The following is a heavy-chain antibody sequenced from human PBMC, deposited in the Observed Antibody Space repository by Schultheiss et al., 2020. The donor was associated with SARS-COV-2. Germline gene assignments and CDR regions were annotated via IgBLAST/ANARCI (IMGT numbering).Heavy chain of an antibody. J-gene: IGHJ3*02. D-gene: IGHD2-21*01. Sequence: GGSLRLSCAASGFTFSSYDMHWVRQATGKGLEWVSAIGTAGDPYYPGSVKGRFTISRENAKNSLYLQMNSLRAEDTAVYYCARAHVVVIAYYAFDIWGQGTMVTVSS. CDR2: IGTAGDP. V-gene: IGHV3-13*05. CDR1: GFTFSSYD. CDR3: ARAHVVVIAYYAFDI.